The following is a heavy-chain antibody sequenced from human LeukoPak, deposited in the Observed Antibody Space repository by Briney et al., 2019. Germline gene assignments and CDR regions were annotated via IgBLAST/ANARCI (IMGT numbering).Heavy chain of an antibody. CDR3: ARLGISFYEILTDHYVDP. V-gene: IGHV1-2*02. CDR1: GYTFIGYY. J-gene: IGHJ5*02. D-gene: IGHD3-9*01. Sequence: GASVKVSCKASGYTFIGYYMYWVRQAPGQGLEWMGWINPNSGVTNYAQKFQGRVTMTRDTSVSTAYMELTRLRSDDTAVYYCARLGISFYEILTDHYVDPWGQGTLVTVSS. CDR2: INPNSGVT.